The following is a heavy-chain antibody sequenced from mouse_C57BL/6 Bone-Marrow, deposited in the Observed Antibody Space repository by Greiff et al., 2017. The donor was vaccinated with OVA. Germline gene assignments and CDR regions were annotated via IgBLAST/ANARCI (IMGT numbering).Heavy chain of an antibody. CDR2: IDPEAGDP. J-gene: IGHJ3*01. Sequence: VHVKQSGAELVKPGASVKLSCTASGFTINDYYMHWVKQRTEQGLEWIGRIDPEAGDPKYASKFQGKATITADTSSNTAYLQLSSLTSEDTAVYYGAREWLLPWFAYWGQGTLVTVSA. CDR1: GFTINDYY. V-gene: IGHV14-2*01. CDR3: AREWLLPWFAY. D-gene: IGHD2-3*01.